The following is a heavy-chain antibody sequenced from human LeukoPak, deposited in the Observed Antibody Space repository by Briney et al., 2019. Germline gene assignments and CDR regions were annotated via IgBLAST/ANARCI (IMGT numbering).Heavy chain of an antibody. CDR2: IHYSGSA. CDR3: ARRHSGYAYFDY. CDR1: GGSISGGDYH. Sequence: SETLSLTCTVSGGSISGGDYHWSWIRQHPGKGLEWIGYIHYSGSAYYNPSLKSRVTISVDTSKNQFSLELSSVTAADTAVYYCARRHSGYAYFDYWGQGTLVTASS. J-gene: IGHJ4*02. V-gene: IGHV4-31*03. D-gene: IGHD5-12*01.